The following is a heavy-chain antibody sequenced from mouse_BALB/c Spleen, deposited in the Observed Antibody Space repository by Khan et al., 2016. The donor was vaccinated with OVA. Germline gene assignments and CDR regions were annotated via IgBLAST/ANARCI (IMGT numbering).Heavy chain of an antibody. Sequence: QVQLQQSGPELKKPGETVKISCKASGYTFTNYGMNWVKQAPGKGLKWMGWINTYTGEPTYADDFKGRFAFSLETSASTAYLQINNLKNEDTATYFCARPPYFSYVMGYWGQGTSVTVSS. CDR1: GYTFTNYG. CDR2: INTYTGEP. CDR3: ARPPYFSYVMGY. J-gene: IGHJ4*01. V-gene: IGHV9-3-1*01. D-gene: IGHD2-10*01.